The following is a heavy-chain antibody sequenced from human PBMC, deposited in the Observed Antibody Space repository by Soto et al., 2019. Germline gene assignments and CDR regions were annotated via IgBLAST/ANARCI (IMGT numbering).Heavy chain of an antibody. CDR3: SRDHTDWFAP. V-gene: IGHV4-59*01. CDR1: GGSISSYY. J-gene: IGHJ5*02. D-gene: IGHD5-18*01. CDR2: IYYSGST. Sequence: KPSETLSLTCTVSGGSISSYYWSWIRQPPGKGLEWIGYIYYSGSTNYNPSLKSRVTISVDTSKNQFSLKLSSVTAADTAVYYCSRDHTDWFAPWSQGTLVTVSS.